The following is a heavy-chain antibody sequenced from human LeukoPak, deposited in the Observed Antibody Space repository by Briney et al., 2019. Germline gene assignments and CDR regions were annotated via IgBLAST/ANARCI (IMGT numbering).Heavy chain of an antibody. J-gene: IGHJ4*02. V-gene: IGHV3-23*01. D-gene: IGHD3-16*01. CDR2: VSGSGGST. Sequence: GGSLRLSCAASVFTFSSYAMSWVRQAPGKGREWVSAVSGSGGSTYYADSVKGRFTISRDNSKNTLYLQMNSLRAEDTAVYYCAKVPLPILPDYWGQGTLVTVSS. CDR3: AKVPLPILPDY. CDR1: VFTFSSYA.